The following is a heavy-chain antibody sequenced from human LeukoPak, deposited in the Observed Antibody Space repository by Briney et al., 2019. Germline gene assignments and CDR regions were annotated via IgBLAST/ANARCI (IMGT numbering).Heavy chain of an antibody. D-gene: IGHD3-9*01. Sequence: ASVKVSCKASGYTFTGYYMHWVRQAPGQGLEWMGWINPNSGGTNYAQKFQGRVTMTRDTSISTAYMELSRLRSDDTAVYYCASGDPFYYDILTGYYNNRPPSRAEYFQHWGQGTLVTVSS. J-gene: IGHJ1*01. V-gene: IGHV1-2*02. CDR3: ASGDPFYYDILTGYYNNRPPSRAEYFQH. CDR2: INPNSGGT. CDR1: GYTFTGYY.